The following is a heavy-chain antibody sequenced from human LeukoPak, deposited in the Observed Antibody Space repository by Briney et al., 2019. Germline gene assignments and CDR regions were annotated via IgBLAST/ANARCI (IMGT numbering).Heavy chain of an antibody. CDR2: INYSGST. CDR3: AREDSYYYGSGSYSILDY. V-gene: IGHV4-34*01. J-gene: IGHJ4*02. Sequence: SETLSLTCAVYGGSFSGYYWSWIRQPPGKGLEWIGEINYSGSTNYNPSLKSRVTISVDTPKNQFSLKLSSVTAADTAVYYCAREDSYYYGSGSYSILDYWGQGTLVTVSS. CDR1: GGSFSGYY. D-gene: IGHD3-10*01.